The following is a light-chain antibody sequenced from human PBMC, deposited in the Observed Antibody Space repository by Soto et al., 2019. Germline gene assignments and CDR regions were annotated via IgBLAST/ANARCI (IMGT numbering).Light chain of an antibody. CDR2: AAS. CDR1: QDISNY. Sequence: DIQMTQSPSSLSASVGGRVTITCRASQDISNYLAWYQQRPGKVPKLLIYAASTLQSGVPSRFSGSGSGTDFTLTISSLRPEDVATYYCQKYNSAPRAFGQGTKVEIE. V-gene: IGKV1-27*01. J-gene: IGKJ1*01. CDR3: QKYNSAPRA.